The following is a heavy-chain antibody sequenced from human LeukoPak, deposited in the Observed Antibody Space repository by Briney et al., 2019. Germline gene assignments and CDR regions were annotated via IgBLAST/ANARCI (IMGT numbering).Heavy chain of an antibody. CDR1: GSTFSSYA. J-gene: IGHJ4*02. CDR3: ARSSIIAAAGPYYFDY. D-gene: IGHD6-13*01. V-gene: IGHV1-69*13. CDR2: LIPIFGTT. Sequence: GASVKVSCKASGSTFSSYAIIWVRHAPGQGLESLVGLIPIFGTTKYAQKFQGRVTITADESTSTAYMELSSLRSEETAGYYCARSSIIAAAGPYYFDYWGQGTLVTVSS.